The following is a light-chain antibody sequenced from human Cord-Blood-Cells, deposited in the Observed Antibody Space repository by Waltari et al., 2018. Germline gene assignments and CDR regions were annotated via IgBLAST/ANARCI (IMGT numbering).Light chain of an antibody. CDR1: SSNIGAGYD. Sequence: QSVLTQPPSVSGAPGQRVTISCTGSSSNIGAGYDVHWYQQLPGTAPKLLIYGNSNRPSGVPDRVSGSKSGTSASLSITGLQAEDEADYDCQSYDSSLSGWVFGGGTKLTVL. V-gene: IGLV1-40*01. CDR2: GNS. CDR3: QSYDSSLSGWV. J-gene: IGLJ3*02.